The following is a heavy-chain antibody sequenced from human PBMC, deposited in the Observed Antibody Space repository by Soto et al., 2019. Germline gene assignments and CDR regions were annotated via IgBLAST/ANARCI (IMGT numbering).Heavy chain of an antibody. Sequence: EVQLVESGGGLVQPGRSLRLSCAASGFTFDDYAMHWVRQAPGKGLEWVSGISWNSGSIGYADSVKGRFTIFRDNAKNSLYLQMNSLRAEDTALYYCAKGSYYDSSGYQSDYWGQGTLVTVSS. D-gene: IGHD3-22*01. CDR2: ISWNSGSI. CDR1: GFTFDDYA. J-gene: IGHJ4*02. CDR3: AKGSYYDSSGYQSDY. V-gene: IGHV3-9*01.